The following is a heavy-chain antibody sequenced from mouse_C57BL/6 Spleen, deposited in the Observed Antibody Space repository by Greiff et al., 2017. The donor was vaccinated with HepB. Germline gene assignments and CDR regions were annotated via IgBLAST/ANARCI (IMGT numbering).Heavy chain of an antibody. Sequence: EVKLEESGGDLVKPGGSLKLSCAASGFTFSSYGMSWVRQTPDKRLEWVATISSGGSYTYYPDSVKGRFTISRDNAKNTLYLQMSSLKSEDTAMYYCARQATTVVAHYFDYWGQGTTLTVSS. CDR2: ISSGGSYT. CDR1: GFTFSSYG. J-gene: IGHJ2*01. V-gene: IGHV5-6*02. D-gene: IGHD1-1*01. CDR3: ARQATTVVAHYFDY.